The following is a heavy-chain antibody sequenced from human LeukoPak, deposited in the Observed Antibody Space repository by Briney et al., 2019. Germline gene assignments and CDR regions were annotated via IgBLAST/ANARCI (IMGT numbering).Heavy chain of an antibody. V-gene: IGHV3-23*01. CDR3: AKYVSAKGPPYALDV. CDR2: ISASGGST. J-gene: IGHJ6*02. Sequence: PGGSLRLSCAASEFTFSNYAMQWVRQAPGNGLEWVSGISASGGSTWYADTVKGRFTISRDTSKNTLYLQMNSLRAEDTAVYYCAKYVSAKGPPYALDVWGQGTTVTVSS. CDR1: EFTFSNYA. D-gene: IGHD3-10*02.